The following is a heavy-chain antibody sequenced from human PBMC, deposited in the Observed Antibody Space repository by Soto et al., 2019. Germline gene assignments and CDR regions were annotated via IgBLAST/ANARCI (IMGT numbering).Heavy chain of an antibody. D-gene: IGHD1-20*01. V-gene: IGHV4-34*01. CDR3: ARAPYTRYYYYYGMDV. J-gene: IGHJ6*02. CDR1: GGSFSGYY. CDR2: INHSGST. Sequence: PSETLSLTCAVYGGSFSGYYWSWIRQPPGKGLERIGEINHSGSTNYNPSLKSRVTISVDTSKNQFSLKLSSVTAADTAVYYCARAPYTRYYYYYGMDVWGQGATVTVSS.